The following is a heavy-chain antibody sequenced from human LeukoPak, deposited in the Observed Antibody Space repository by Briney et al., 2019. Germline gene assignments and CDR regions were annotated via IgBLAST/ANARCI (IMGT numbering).Heavy chain of an antibody. J-gene: IGHJ4*02. CDR2: IGSSGTAR. D-gene: IGHD6-19*01. CDR1: GVPFSIYE. CDR3: ALLAVASAFDY. Sequence: GGSLRLSCAVSGVPFSIYEMNWVRQAPGKGLEWVSNIGSSGTARYYADSVKGRFSISRDNAKNSLFLQMNSLRVEDTGVYYCALLAVASAFDYWGQGALVTVSS. V-gene: IGHV3-48*03.